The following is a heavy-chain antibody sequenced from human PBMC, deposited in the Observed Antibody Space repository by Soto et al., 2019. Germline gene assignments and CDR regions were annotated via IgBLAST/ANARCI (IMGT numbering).Heavy chain of an antibody. Sequence: SLTCTVSGGSISSSSYYGGWIRQPRGKGLEWIGSIYYSGSTYYNPSLKSRVTISVDTSKNQFSLKLSSVTAADTAVYYCARLLHGSYTYNWFDPWGQGTLVTVSS. CDR1: GGSISSSSYY. J-gene: IGHJ5*02. CDR3: ARLLHGSYTYNWFDP. D-gene: IGHD1-26*01. V-gene: IGHV4-39*01. CDR2: IYYSGST.